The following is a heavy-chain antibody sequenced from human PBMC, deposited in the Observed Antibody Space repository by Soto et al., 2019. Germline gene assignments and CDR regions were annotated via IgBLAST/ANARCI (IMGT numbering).Heavy chain of an antibody. CDR1: GGSFSGYY. J-gene: IGHJ4*02. D-gene: IGHD2-15*01. CDR3: ARVDCSGGSCYSGGFDY. Sequence: QVQLQQWGAGLLKPSETLSLTCTVYGGSFSGYYWSWIRQPPGKGLEWIGEINHSGSTNYNPSLKSRVTISVDTSKNQFSLKLSSVTAADTAVYYCARVDCSGGSCYSGGFDYWGQGTLVTVSS. V-gene: IGHV4-34*01. CDR2: INHSGST.